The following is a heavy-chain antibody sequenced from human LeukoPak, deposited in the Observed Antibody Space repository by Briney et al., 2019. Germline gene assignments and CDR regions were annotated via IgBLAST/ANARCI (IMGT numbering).Heavy chain of an antibody. CDR3: AREASLAGFASGLGFNY. CDR1: GASISRTTYY. V-gene: IGHV4-39*07. J-gene: IGHJ4*02. Sequence: SETLSLTCTVSGASISRTTYYWSWIRQSPGRGLEWIGSIFPTGLAYYNPSLKNRVTMSVYTSNNHFSLTLKSVTAADTATYYCAREASLAGFASGLGFNYWGQGILVTVSS. D-gene: IGHD6-19*01. CDR2: IFPTGLA.